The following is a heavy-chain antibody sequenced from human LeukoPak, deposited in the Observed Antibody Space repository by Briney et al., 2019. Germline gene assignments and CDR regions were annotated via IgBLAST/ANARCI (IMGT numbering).Heavy chain of an antibody. CDR2: INPNSGGT. CDR1: GYTFTGYY. Sequence: ASVKVSCKASGYTFTGYYMHWVRQAPGQGLEWMGWINPNSGGTNYAQKFQGRVTMTRDTSISTAYMELSRLRSDDTAVYYCARETYYYDSSGYCLDYWGQGTLVTVSS. J-gene: IGHJ4*02. CDR3: ARETYYYDSSGYCLDY. D-gene: IGHD3-22*01. V-gene: IGHV1-2*02.